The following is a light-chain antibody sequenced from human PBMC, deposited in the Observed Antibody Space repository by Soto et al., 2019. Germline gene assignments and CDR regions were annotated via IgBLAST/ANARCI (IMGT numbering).Light chain of an antibody. V-gene: IGKV3-11*01. J-gene: IGKJ1*01. Sequence: THSPATLSLTTRERATLSCRASQSVSSYLAWYQQKPGQAPRLLIYDASNRPTGIPARFSGSGSGTDFTLSVSSLEHEDFGVYYSHAASNLPTFGQGTKVDIK. CDR2: DAS. CDR1: QSVSSY. CDR3: HAASNLPT.